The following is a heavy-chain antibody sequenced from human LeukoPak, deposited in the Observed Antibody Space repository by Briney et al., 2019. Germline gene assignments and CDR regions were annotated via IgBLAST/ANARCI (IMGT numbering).Heavy chain of an antibody. J-gene: IGHJ3*02. CDR3: ASRRQYCSTTSCSATFDI. CDR1: GYTFTTYA. Sequence: ASVKVSCKASGYTFTTYAMHWVHQAPGQRLEWMGWINAGNGNTKYSQKFQGRVTITRDTSASTAYMELSSLRSEDTAVYYCASRRQYCSTTSCSATFDIWGQGTMVTVFS. CDR2: INAGNGNT. D-gene: IGHD2-2*01. V-gene: IGHV1-3*01.